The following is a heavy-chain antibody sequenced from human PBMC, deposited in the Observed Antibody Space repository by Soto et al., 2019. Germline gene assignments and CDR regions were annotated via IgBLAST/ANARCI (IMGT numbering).Heavy chain of an antibody. CDR3: AREFLRYYYYGMDV. Sequence: GSLRLSCAASGFTFSDYYMSWIRQAPGKGLEWVSYISSSGSTIYYADSVKGRFTISRDNAKNSLYLQMNSLRAEDTAVYYCAREFLRYYYYGMDVWGQGTTVTVSS. CDR1: GFTFSDYY. V-gene: IGHV3-11*01. J-gene: IGHJ6*02. D-gene: IGHD4-17*01. CDR2: ISSSGSTI.